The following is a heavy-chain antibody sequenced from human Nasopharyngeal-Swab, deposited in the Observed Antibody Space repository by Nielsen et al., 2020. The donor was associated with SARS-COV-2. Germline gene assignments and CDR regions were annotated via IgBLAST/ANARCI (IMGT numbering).Heavy chain of an antibody. J-gene: IGHJ6*03. D-gene: IGHD5-18*01. CDR3: AREGSYGPVSYMDV. CDR2: ISSSSSYI. Sequence: GGSLRLSCAASGFTFSSYSMNWVRQAPGKGLEWVSSISSSSSYIYYADSVKGRFTISRDNAKNSLYQQMNSLRAEDTAVYYCAREGSYGPVSYMDVWGKGTTVTVSS. V-gene: IGHV3-21*01. CDR1: GFTFSSYS.